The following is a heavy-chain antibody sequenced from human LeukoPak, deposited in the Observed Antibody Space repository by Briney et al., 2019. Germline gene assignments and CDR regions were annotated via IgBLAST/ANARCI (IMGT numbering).Heavy chain of an antibody. V-gene: IGHV4-38-2*02. J-gene: IGHJ5*02. CDR2: VYYSGGT. CDR3: AREASPARNYYGTGP. D-gene: IGHD3-10*01. Sequence: PSETLSLTCTVSGYSISSGYFWGWIRQPPGKGLEWIGSVYYSGGTYNPSLKSRVTISVDTSKNQFSLNLSSVTAADTAVYYCAREASPARNYYGTGPRGQGTLVTVSS. CDR1: GYSISSGYF.